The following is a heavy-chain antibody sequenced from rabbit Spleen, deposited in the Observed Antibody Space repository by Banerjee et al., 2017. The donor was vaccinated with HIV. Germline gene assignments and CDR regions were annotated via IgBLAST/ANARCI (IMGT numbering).Heavy chain of an antibody. CDR1: EFSFSGSYY. D-gene: IGHD6-1*01. Sequence: QSLEESGGDLVKPGASLTLTCIASEFSFSGSYYMCWVRQAPGKGLEWIACIYTASGSTYYASWAKGRFTISKTSSTTVTLQMTSLTAADTATYFCARDLGVSYGYPGYAYTTLNLWGPGTLVTVS. CDR2: IYTASGST. CDR3: ARDLGVSYGYPGYAYTTLNL. J-gene: IGHJ4*01. V-gene: IGHV1S40*01.